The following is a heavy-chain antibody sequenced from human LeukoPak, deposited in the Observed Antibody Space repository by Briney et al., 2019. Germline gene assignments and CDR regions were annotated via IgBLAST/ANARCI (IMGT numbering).Heavy chain of an antibody. CDR3: ARVMRSGSPFDY. V-gene: IGHV3-11*01. J-gene: IGHJ4*02. Sequence: GGSLRLSCAASGFTFTDYYMSWVRQAPGKGLEWVSYISKDGSSGNYADSVKGRFTMSRDNAKNSLFLQMNSLRAEDTAAYYCARVMRSGSPFDYWGQGTLVTVSS. CDR1: GFTFTDYY. CDR2: ISKDGSSG. D-gene: IGHD1-26*01.